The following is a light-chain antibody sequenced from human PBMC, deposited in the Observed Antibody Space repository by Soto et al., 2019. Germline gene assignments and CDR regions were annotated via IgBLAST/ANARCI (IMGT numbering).Light chain of an antibody. J-gene: IGLJ1*01. CDR3: SSYTSSSTPYV. CDR2: EVS. CDR1: GRDIGAYNY. Sequence: QSALTQPASVSGSPGQSITISCTGSGRDIGAYNYVSWYQQHPGKAPKLMIYEVSNRPSGVSNRFSGSKSGSTASLTISGLQAEDEADYYCSSYTSSSTPYVFGTGTKVTVL. V-gene: IGLV2-14*01.